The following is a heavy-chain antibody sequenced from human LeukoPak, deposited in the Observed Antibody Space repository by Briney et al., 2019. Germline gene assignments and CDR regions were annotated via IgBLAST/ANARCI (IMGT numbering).Heavy chain of an antibody. D-gene: IGHD3-3*01. Sequence: GGSLRPSCAASGFTVSSNYMSWVRQAPGKGLEWVSVIYSGGSTYYADSAKGRFTISRHDSKNTLYLQMNSLRAEDTAIYYCARGKSVLDYWGQGTLVTVSS. V-gene: IGHV3-53*04. CDR2: IYSGGST. CDR1: GFTVSSNY. J-gene: IGHJ4*02. CDR3: ARGKSVLDY.